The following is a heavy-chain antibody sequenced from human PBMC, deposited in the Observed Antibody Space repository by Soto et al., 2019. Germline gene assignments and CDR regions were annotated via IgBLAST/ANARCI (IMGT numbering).Heavy chain of an antibody. J-gene: IGHJ3*02. CDR3: ARDSHAGSDAFDI. CDR1: GFTVSSDA. D-gene: IGHD3-10*01. Sequence: GGSLRLSCAASGFTVSSDAMHWVRQVPGKGLEWVAVISYDGSNKYYADSVKGRFTISRDNSKNTLYLQMNSLRAEDTAVYYCARDSHAGSDAFDIWGQGTMVTVSS. CDR2: ISYDGSNK. V-gene: IGHV3-30-3*01.